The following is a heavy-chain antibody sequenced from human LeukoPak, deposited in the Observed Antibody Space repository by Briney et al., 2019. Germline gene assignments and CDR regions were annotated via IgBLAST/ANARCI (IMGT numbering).Heavy chain of an antibody. CDR1: GGSISSHY. J-gene: IGHJ5*02. Sequence: SETLSLTCTVSGGSISSHYWSWIRQPPGKGLEWIGYIYYSGSTNYNPPLKGRVTISVDTSKNQFSLKLSSVTAADTAVYYCARDHTDNPKDSGSYHPSWFDPWGQGTLVTVSS. CDR3: ARDHTDNPKDSGSYHPSWFDP. V-gene: IGHV4-59*11. D-gene: IGHD1-26*01. CDR2: IYYSGST.